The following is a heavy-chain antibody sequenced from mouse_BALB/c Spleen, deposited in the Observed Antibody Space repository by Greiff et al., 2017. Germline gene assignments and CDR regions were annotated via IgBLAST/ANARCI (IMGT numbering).Heavy chain of an antibody. Sequence: VQLQQSGAELVKPGASVKLSCTASGFNIKDTYMHWVKQRPEQGLEWIGRIDPANGNTKYDPKFQGKATITADTSSNTAYLQLSSLTSEDTAVYYCARYYYGNYWFAYWGQGTLVTVS. D-gene: IGHD2-1*01. J-gene: IGHJ3*01. CDR3: ARYYYGNYWFAY. CDR2: IDPANGNT. CDR1: GFNIKDTY. V-gene: IGHV14-3*02.